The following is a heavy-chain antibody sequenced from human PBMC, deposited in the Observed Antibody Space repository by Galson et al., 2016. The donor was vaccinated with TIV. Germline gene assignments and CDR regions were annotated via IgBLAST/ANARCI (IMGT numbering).Heavy chain of an antibody. CDR3: ARDRVVDATYYYYYYGMDV. J-gene: IGHJ6*02. Sequence: SLRLSCAASGLSVSINYMTWVRQAPGKGLEWVSLISDGGNTYYPDSVKGRFTISRDNSKNPLYLQMNSLRVEDTAVYYCARDRVVDATYYYYYYGMDVWGQGTAVTVSS. CDR2: ISDGGNT. D-gene: IGHD2-15*01. V-gene: IGHV3-66*02. CDR1: GLSVSINY.